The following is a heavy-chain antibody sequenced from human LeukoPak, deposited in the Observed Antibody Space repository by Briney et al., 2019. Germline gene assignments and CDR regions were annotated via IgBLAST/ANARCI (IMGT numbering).Heavy chain of an antibody. CDR3: AKALTDHQDLDAFDF. Sequence: PGRSLRLSCAASGFTFSSYGMHWVRQAPGKGLEWVAVIWYDGSNKYYADSVKGRFTISRDNSKNTLYLQMNSLRVEDTALYYCAKALTDHQDLDAFDFWGQGTVVTVSP. V-gene: IGHV3-33*06. D-gene: IGHD3-16*01. J-gene: IGHJ3*01. CDR1: GFTFSSYG. CDR2: IWYDGSNK.